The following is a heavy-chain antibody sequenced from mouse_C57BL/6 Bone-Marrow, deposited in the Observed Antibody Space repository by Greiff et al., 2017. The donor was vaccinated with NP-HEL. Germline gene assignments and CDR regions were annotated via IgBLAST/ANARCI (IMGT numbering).Heavy chain of an antibody. J-gene: IGHJ3*01. CDR3: GTYGSAFAD. V-gene: IGHV1-19*01. CDR2: INPYNGGT. CDR1: GYTFTDYY. D-gene: IGHD1-1*01. Sequence: VQLQQSGPVLVKPGASVKMSCKASGYTFTDYYMNWVKQSHGKSLEWIGVINPYNGGTSYNQKFKGKATLTVDKSSSTAYMELNSLTSEDSAVYYCGTYGSAFADWGQGTLVTVSA.